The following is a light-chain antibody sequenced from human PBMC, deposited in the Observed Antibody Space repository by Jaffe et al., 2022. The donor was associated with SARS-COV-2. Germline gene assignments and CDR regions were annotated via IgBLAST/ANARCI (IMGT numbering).Light chain of an antibody. CDR3: CAYVGSSTLV. CDR1: SSDVGTYDL. V-gene: IGLV2-23*02. CDR2: DVT. Sequence: QSALTQPASVSGSPGQSITIPCTGTSSDVGTYDLVSWYQHHPGKAPKLMIYDVTKRPSGISTRFSGSKSGNTASLTISGLQAEDEADYYCCAYVGSSTLVFAGGTKLTVL. J-gene: IGLJ2*01.